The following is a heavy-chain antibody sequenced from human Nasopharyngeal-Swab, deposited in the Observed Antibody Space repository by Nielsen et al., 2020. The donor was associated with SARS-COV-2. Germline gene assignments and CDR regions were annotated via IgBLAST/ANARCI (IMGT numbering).Heavy chain of an antibody. V-gene: IGHV4-39*01. CDR3: ARFKWFGELLDY. D-gene: IGHD3-10*01. Sequence: SETLSLTCTVSGGSISSSSYYWGWIRQPPGKGLEWIGSIYYSGSTYYNPSLKSRVTISVDTSKNQFSLKLSSATAADTAVYYCARFKWFGELLDYWGQGTLVTVSS. J-gene: IGHJ4*02. CDR1: GGSISSSSYY. CDR2: IYYSGST.